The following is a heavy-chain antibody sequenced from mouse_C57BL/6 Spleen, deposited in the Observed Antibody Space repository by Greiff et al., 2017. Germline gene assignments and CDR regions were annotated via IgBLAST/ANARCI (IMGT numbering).Heavy chain of an antibody. CDR1: GYTFTSYW. V-gene: IGHV1-7*01. D-gene: IGHD2-4*01. J-gene: IGHJ4*01. CDR2: INPSSGYT. CDR3: ATSMITSYYYAMDY. Sequence: VQLQQSGAELAKPGASVKLSCKASGYTFTSYWLHWVKQRPGQGLEWIGYINPSSGYTKYNQKFKDKATLTADKSSSTAYMQLSSLTYEDSAVYYCATSMITSYYYAMDYWGQGTSVTVSS.